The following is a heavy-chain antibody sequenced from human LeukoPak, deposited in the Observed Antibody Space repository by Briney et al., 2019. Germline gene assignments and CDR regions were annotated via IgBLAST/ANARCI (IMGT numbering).Heavy chain of an antibody. CDR1: GFPFSAYD. V-gene: IGHV3-13*01. D-gene: IGHD5-18*01. CDR2: IGTAGDT. J-gene: IGHJ4*02. CDR3: ARGGSILDTAMAHFDY. Sequence: GGSLRLSCATSGFPFSAYDMHWVRQATGKGLEWVSAIGTAGDTYYPGSVKGRFTISRENAKNSLYLQMNSLRAGDTAVYYCARGGSILDTAMAHFDYWGQGTLVTVSS.